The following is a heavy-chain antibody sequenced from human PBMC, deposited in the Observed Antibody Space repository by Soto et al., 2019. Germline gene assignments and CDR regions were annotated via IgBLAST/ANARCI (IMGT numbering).Heavy chain of an antibody. Sequence: ASVKFSCTASGCDFTAYDINWVRQASGQGLEWMGWMNPINGATGTARRFQGRVSMTRNTATGTAYLELTSLRSDDTAVYYCGRGPRNRETAGGTPYDDAIDFWGQGITVTASS. D-gene: IGHD3-16*01. V-gene: IGHV1-8*02. CDR1: GCDFTAYD. CDR3: GRGPRNRETAGGTPYDDAIDF. CDR2: MNPINGAT. J-gene: IGHJ6*02.